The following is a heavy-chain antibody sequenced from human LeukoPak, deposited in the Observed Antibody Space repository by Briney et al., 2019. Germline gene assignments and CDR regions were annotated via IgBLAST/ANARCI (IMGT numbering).Heavy chain of an antibody. CDR2: IYYSGST. CDR3: ARVVAVGSVTTVYYYMDV. V-gene: IGHV4-59*01. D-gene: IGHD4-11*01. J-gene: IGHJ6*03. Sequence: SETLSLTCTVSGGSISSYYWSWIRQPPGQGLEWMGYIYYSGSTNYNPSLKSRVTISVDTSKNQFSLKLSSVTAADTAVYYCARVVAVGSVTTVYYYMDVWGKGTTVTVSS. CDR1: GGSISSYY.